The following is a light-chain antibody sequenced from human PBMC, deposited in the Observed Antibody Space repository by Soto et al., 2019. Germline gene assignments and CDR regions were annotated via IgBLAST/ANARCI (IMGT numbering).Light chain of an antibody. J-gene: IGLJ3*02. V-gene: IGLV2-14*01. CDR1: SSDVGGYNY. Sequence: QSVLTQPASVSGSPGQSITISCTGTSSDVGGYNYVSWYQQHPDKAPKPMIYEVSNRPSGVSNRFSGSKSGNTASLTISGLQAEEEADYYCSSYTSSSTLVFGGGTKLTVL. CDR2: EVS. CDR3: SSYTSSSTLV.